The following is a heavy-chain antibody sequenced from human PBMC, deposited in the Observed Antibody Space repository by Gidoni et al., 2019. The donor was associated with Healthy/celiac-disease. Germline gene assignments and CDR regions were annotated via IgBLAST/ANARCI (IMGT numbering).Heavy chain of an antibody. CDR2: ISYDGSNK. J-gene: IGHJ5*02. CDR1: GFPFSRYA. Sequence: QVQLVESGGGVVQPGRSLRLSCAASGFPFSRYAMHWVRQAPGKGLEWVAVISYDGSNKYYADSVKGRFTISRDNSKNTLYLQMNSLRAEDTAVYYCAREPEQLASVVYWFDPWGQGTLVTVSS. CDR3: AREPEQLASVVYWFDP. V-gene: IGHV3-30-3*01. D-gene: IGHD6-6*01.